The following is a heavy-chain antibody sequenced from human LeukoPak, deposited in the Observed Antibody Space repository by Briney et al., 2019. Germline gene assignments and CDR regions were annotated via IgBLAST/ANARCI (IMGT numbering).Heavy chain of an antibody. Sequence: ASVKVSCKASGYTSTSYDINWVRQATGQGLEWMGWMNPNSGNTGYAQKFQGRVTMTRDTSIRTAYMELSSLRSEDTAVYYCVSPGVYYDSSGYYPFDYWGQGTLVTVSS. D-gene: IGHD3-22*01. CDR1: GYTSTSYD. CDR3: VSPGVYYDSSGYYPFDY. V-gene: IGHV1-8*01. CDR2: MNPNSGNT. J-gene: IGHJ4*02.